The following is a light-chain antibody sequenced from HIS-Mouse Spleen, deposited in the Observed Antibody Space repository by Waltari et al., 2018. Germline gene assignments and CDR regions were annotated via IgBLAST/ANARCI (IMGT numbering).Light chain of an antibody. J-gene: IGLJ2*01. CDR3: QAWDSSTVL. Sequence: SYELTQPPSVSVSPGQTASITCSGDKLGDKYACWYQQKPGQSPVLGIYQDSKRPSGIPERVSGSKSGNTATLTISGTQAMDEADYYCQAWDSSTVLFGGGTKLTVL. CDR2: QDS. CDR1: KLGDKY. V-gene: IGLV3-1*01.